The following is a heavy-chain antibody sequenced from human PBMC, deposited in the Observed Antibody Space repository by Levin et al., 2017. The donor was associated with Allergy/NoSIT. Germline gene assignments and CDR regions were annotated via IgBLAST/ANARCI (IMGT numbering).Heavy chain of an antibody. CDR2: INHSGST. D-gene: IGHD6-19*01. V-gene: IGHV4-34*01. CDR3: ARRGQWLVRGAFDI. CDR1: GGSFSGYY. Sequence: SQTLSLTCAVYGGSFSGYYWSWIRQPPGKGLEWIGEINHSGSTNYNPSLKSRVTISVDTSKNQFSLKLSSVTAADTAVYYCARRGQWLVRGAFDIWGQGTMVTVSS. J-gene: IGHJ3*02.